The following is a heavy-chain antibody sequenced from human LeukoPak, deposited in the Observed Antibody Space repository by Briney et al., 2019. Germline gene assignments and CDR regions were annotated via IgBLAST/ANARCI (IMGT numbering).Heavy chain of an antibody. CDR2: IPYDGSNK. CDR1: GFTFSSYA. V-gene: IGHV3-30*04. CDR3: VRGAYSSSWLNFDY. Sequence: GALRLSCAASGFTFSSYAMHWVRQAPGKGLEWVALIPYDGSNKYYADSVKGRFTVSRDNPKNTLYLQMNSLRAEDTAVYYCVRGAYSSSWLNFDYWGQGTLVTVSS. D-gene: IGHD6-13*01. J-gene: IGHJ4*02.